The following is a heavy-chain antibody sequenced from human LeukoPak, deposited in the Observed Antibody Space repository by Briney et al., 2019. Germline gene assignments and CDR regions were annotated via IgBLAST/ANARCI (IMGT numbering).Heavy chain of an antibody. V-gene: IGHV1-69*13. Sequence: SVKVSRKASGGTFSSYAISWVRQAPGQGLEWMGGIIPIFGTANYARKFQGRVTITADESTSTAYMELSSLRSEDTAVYYCARTGWDIVVVPAAMPNYGMDVWGQGTTVTVSS. CDR2: IIPIFGTA. CDR3: ARTGWDIVVVPAAMPNYGMDV. J-gene: IGHJ6*02. CDR1: GGTFSSYA. D-gene: IGHD2-2*01.